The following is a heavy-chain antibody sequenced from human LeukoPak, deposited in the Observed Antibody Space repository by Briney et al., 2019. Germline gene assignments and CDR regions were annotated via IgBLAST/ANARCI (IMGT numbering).Heavy chain of an antibody. Sequence: ASVKVSCKTSGYTFTSYDINWVRQAPGQGLEWMGGMDGSSGKTAYAQKFLGRVTITRNTSISTAYMELSSLTSEDTAVYYCARLYYYASSGYDALDIWGQGTMVTVSS. CDR3: ARLYYYASSGYDALDI. CDR2: MDGSSGKT. V-gene: IGHV1-8*01. D-gene: IGHD3-22*01. J-gene: IGHJ3*02. CDR1: GYTFTSYD.